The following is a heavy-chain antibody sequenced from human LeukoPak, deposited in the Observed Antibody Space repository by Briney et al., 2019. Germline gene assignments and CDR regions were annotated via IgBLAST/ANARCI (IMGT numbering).Heavy chain of an antibody. CDR1: GYSFTSYW. J-gene: IGHJ5*02. D-gene: IGHD3-9*01. CDR2: ICPGDSDT. CDR3: ARLDILTGHYGVAPAPFDP. V-gene: IGHV5-51*01. Sequence: GESLKISCKGSGYSFTSYWIGWVRQMPGKGLEWMGIICPGDSDTRYSPSFQGQVTISADKSISTAYLQWSSLKASDTAMYYCARLDILTGHYGVAPAPFDPWGQGTLVTVSS.